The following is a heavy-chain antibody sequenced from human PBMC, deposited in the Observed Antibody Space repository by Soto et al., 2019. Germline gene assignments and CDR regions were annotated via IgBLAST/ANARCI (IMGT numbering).Heavy chain of an antibody. D-gene: IGHD3-10*01. Sequence: SETLSLTCTVSGGSISSYYWSWIRQPPGKGLEWIGYIYYSGSTNYNPSLKSRVTISVDTSKNQFSLKLSSVTAADTAVYYCARHERVYYGSGRTLDYWGQGTLVTVSS. CDR3: ARHERVYYGSGRTLDY. J-gene: IGHJ4*02. CDR2: IYYSGST. CDR1: GGSISSYY. V-gene: IGHV4-59*08.